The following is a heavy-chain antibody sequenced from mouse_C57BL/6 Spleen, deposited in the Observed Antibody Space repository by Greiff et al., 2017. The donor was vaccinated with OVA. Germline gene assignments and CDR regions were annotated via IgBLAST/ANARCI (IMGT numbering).Heavy chain of an antibody. J-gene: IGHJ2*01. CDR3: ARSDDYSHDYFDY. CDR2: ISSGSSTF. V-gene: IGHV5-17*01. CDR1: GFTFSDYG. D-gene: IGHD2-12*01. Sequence: EVKLVESGGGLVKPGGSLKLSCAASGFTFSDYGMHWVRQAPEKGLEWVAYISSGSSTFYYADTVKGRFTFTSDNAKNTLFLQMTSLRSEDTAMYYCARSDDYSHDYFDYWGQGTTLTVSS.